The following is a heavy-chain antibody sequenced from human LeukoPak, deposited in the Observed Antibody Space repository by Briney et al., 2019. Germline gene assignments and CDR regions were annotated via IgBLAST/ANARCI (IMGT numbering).Heavy chain of an antibody. Sequence: GGSLRLSCAASGFTLSSYAMSWVRQAPGKGLEWVSDISGSGGSTYYADSVKGRFTISRDNSKNTLYLQMNSLRAEDTALYYCAKVVTGYWYFDYWGQGTLVTVSS. V-gene: IGHV3-23*01. D-gene: IGHD3-9*01. CDR1: GFTLSSYA. CDR3: AKVVTGYWYFDY. CDR2: ISGSGGST. J-gene: IGHJ4*02.